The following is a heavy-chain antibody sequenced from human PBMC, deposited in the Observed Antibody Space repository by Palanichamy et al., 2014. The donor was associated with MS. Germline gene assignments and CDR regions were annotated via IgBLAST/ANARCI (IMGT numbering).Heavy chain of an antibody. V-gene: IGHV3-48*02. J-gene: IGHJ3*02. CDR2: ITSSSSAI. CDR3: ARDIIVGPTINAFDI. CDR1: GFTFSSYS. D-gene: IGHD1-26*01. Sequence: EVQLVESGGGLVQRGGSLRLSCAASGFTFSSYSVNWVRQAPGKGLEWVSYITSSSSAIYYADSVKGRSTISRDNAKNSLYLQMNSLRDEDTAVYYCARDIIVGPTINAFDIWGQGTMVTVSA.